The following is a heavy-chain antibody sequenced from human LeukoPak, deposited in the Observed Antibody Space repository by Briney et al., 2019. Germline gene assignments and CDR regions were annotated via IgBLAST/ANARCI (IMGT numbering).Heavy chain of an antibody. Sequence: GESLKISCKGSGYSFTNSWIGWVRLMPGKGLEWMGIIYPADSDIRYSPSFQGQVTIPADKSINTAYLQWSSLKASDTAMYYCARQEYCSGGSCYTWFDSWGQGTLVTVSS. CDR3: ARQEYCSGGSCYTWFDS. CDR2: IYPADSDI. V-gene: IGHV5-51*01. D-gene: IGHD2-15*01. CDR1: GYSFTNSW. J-gene: IGHJ5*01.